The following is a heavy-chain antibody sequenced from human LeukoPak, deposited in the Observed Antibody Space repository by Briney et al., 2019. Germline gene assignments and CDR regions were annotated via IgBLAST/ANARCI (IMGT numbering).Heavy chain of an antibody. D-gene: IGHD3-10*01. J-gene: IGHJ4*02. CDR3: ARHLYGSGGIDY. CDR2: IYYSGST. V-gene: IGHV4-39*07. CDR1: GVSISSSSYY. Sequence: SETLSLTCTVSGVSISSSSYYWGWIRQPPGKGLEWIGSIYYSGSTYYNPSLKSRVTISVDTSKNQFSLKLSSVTAADTAVYYCARHLYGSGGIDYWGQGTLVTVSS.